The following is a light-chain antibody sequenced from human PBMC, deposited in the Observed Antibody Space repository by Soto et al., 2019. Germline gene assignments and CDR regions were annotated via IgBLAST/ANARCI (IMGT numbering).Light chain of an antibody. Sequence: QSVLTQPPSASLSRAQSVTIPCTGTSSDVGGYDHVSWYQQHPGKAPKLMIYEVTKRPAGVPDRFSGSKSGNTASLTVSGLQAEDEADYFCSSDAGNYNYVFGTGTKVTVL. CDR2: EVT. V-gene: IGLV2-8*01. J-gene: IGLJ1*01. CDR1: SSDVGGYDH. CDR3: SSDAGNYNYV.